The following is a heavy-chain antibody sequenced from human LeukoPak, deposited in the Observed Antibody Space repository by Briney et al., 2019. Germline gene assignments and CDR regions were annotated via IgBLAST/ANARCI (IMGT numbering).Heavy chain of an antibody. CDR3: ARAGTYETTWYH. CDR1: GFSFSNYW. J-gene: IGHJ5*02. V-gene: IGHV3-7*01. Sequence: GGSLRLSCAASGFSFSNYWMSWVRQAPGKGLEWVANINQEGSVKYYVDSVKGRFTISIDNAENSLYLQMNSLRAEDAALYFCARAGTYETTWYHWGQGTLVTVSS. D-gene: IGHD1-7*01. CDR2: INQEGSVK.